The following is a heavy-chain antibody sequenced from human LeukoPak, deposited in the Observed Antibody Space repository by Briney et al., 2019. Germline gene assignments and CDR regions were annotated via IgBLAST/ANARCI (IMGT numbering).Heavy chain of an antibody. J-gene: IGHJ4*02. V-gene: IGHV3-53*01. CDR1: GFTVSSNY. D-gene: IGHD6-13*01. CDR3: ARVPPWSSSDSD. CDR2: IYSGGST. Sequence: GGSLRLSCAASGFTVSSNYMSWVRRAPGKGLEWVSVIYSGGSTYYADSVKGRFTISRDNSKNTLYLQMNSLRAEDTAVYYCARVPPWSSSDSDWGQGTLVTVSS.